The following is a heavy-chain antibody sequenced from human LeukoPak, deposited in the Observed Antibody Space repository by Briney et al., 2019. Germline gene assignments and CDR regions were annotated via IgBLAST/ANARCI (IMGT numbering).Heavy chain of an antibody. CDR2: FYYSGST. D-gene: IGHD4-11*01. Sequence: SETLSLTCIVSGGSISSYYWNWIRQSAGKGLEWIGYFYYSGSTNYNPSLKSRVTISVDTSKNQFSLKLSSVTAADTAVYYCARAVSRYSNFAYYYYYIDVWGKGTTVTVSS. CDR3: ARAVSRYSNFAYYYYYIDV. V-gene: IGHV4-59*01. CDR1: GGSISSYY. J-gene: IGHJ6*03.